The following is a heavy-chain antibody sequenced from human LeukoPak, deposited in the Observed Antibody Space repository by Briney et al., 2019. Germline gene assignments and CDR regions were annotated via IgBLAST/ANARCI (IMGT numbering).Heavy chain of an antibody. V-gene: IGHV3-23*01. J-gene: IGHJ4*02. CDR3: AKNGVGATWGNYFDY. D-gene: IGHD1-26*01. CDR1: GFTFSTYA. CDR2: ISGTGGST. Sequence: PGGSLRLSCAASGFTFSTYAMTWVRQAPGKGLEWVSLISGTGGSTYYADSVKGRFTISRDNSKNTLYLQMNSLRAEDTAVYYCAKNGVGATWGNYFDYWGQGTLVTVSS.